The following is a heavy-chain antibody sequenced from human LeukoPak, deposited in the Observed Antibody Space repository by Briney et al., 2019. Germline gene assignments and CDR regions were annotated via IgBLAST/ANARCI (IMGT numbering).Heavy chain of an antibody. Sequence: GGSLRPSCAASGFTFSSYSMNWVRQAPGKGLEWVSYISSGSSTIYYADSVKGRFTISRDNAKNSLYLQMNSLRAEDTAVYYCARGADPQWVIHAYDYWGQGTLVTVSS. CDR3: ARGADPQWVIHAYDY. CDR2: ISSGSSTI. J-gene: IGHJ4*02. D-gene: IGHD6-19*01. V-gene: IGHV3-48*01. CDR1: GFTFSSYS.